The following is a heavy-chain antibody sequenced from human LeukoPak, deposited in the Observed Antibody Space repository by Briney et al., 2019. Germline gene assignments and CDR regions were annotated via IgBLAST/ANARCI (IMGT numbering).Heavy chain of an antibody. CDR2: ISNTGSDT. V-gene: IGHV3-23*01. CDR1: GFTFSNYA. Sequence: GGSLRLSCAASGFTFSNYAMSWVRQAPGEGLEWVSTISNTGSDTYYADSVKGRFTISRDNSENTLYLQMNNLRAEDTAIHYCAKVPYSDYGSGRPPFMDVWGQGTTVAVSS. CDR3: AKVPYSDYGSGRPPFMDV. D-gene: IGHD3-10*01. J-gene: IGHJ6*02.